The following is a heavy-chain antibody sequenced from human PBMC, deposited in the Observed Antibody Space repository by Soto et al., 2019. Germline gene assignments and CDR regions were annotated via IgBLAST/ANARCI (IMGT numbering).Heavy chain of an antibody. V-gene: IGHV3-23*01. CDR3: AKRVYGSDFDY. CDR1: GFTFSSYA. CDR2: ISGSGDST. Sequence: EVQLLESGGGLVQPGGSLRLSCAASGFTFSSYAMNWVRQAPGKGLEWVSVISGSGDSTYYADSVKGRFTISRDNSKNPLYLQMNSLRSEDTAVYYCAKRVYGSDFDYWGQGTLVTVSS. J-gene: IGHJ4*02. D-gene: IGHD3-10*01.